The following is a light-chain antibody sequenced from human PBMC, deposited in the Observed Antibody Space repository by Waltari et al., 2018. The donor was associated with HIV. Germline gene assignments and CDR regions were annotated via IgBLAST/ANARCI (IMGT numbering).Light chain of an antibody. V-gene: IGLV1-51*01. CDR2: DNN. CDR3: GSWDSSLSGVV. CDR1: NSTIGHHY. J-gene: IGLJ2*01. Sequence: QSLLTPPPSVSAAPGQTVTISCSASNSTIGHHYVSCYQQLPGTAPKLLIYDNNKRPSGIPDRFSGSKSGTSATLGITGLQTGDEADYYCGSWDSSLSGVVFGGGTKLTVL.